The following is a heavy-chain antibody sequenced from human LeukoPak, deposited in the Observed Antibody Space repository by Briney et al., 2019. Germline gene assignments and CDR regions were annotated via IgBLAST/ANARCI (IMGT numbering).Heavy chain of an antibody. J-gene: IGHJ5*02. V-gene: IGHV1-2*02. CDR1: GYTFTGYY. D-gene: IGHD2-2*03. CDR3: ARDNLDIVVVPAAVNWFDP. Sequence: ASVKVSCKASGYTFTGYYMHWVRQAPGQGLEWMGWINPNSGGTNYAQKFQGRVTMTRDTSISTAYMELSRLRSDDTAVYYCARDNLDIVVVPAAVNWFDPWGQGTLVTVSS. CDR2: INPNSGGT.